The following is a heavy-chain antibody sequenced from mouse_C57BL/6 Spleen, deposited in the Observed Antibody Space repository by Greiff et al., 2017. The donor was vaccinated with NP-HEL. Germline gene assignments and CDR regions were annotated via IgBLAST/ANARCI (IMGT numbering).Heavy chain of an antibody. CDR2: ISSGGSYT. Sequence: EVMLVESGGDLVKPGGSLKLSCAASGFTFSSYGMSWVRQTPDKRLEWVATISSGGSYTYYPDSVKGRVTISRDNAKNTLYLQMSSLKSEDTAMYYCARLGYDGAWFAYWGQGTLVTVSA. D-gene: IGHD2-2*01. CDR1: GFTFSSYG. CDR3: ARLGYDGAWFAY. V-gene: IGHV5-6*01. J-gene: IGHJ3*01.